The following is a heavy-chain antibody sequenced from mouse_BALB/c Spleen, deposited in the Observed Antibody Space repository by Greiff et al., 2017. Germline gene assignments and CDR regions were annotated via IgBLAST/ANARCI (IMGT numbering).Heavy chain of an antibody. CDR2: ISYSGST. J-gene: IGHJ4*01. Sequence: EVKLQQSGPGLVKPSQSLSLTCTVTGYSITSDYAWNWIRQFPGNKLEWMGYISYSGSTSYNPSLKSRISITRDTSKNQFFLQLNSVTTEDTATYYCARSLYYDYDVRAMDYWGQGTSVTVSS. D-gene: IGHD2-4*01. V-gene: IGHV3-2*02. CDR3: ARSLYYDYDVRAMDY. CDR1: GYSITSDYA.